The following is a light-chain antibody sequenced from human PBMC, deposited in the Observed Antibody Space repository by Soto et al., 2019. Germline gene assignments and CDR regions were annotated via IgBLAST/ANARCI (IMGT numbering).Light chain of an antibody. Sequence: DIHVTQSPASLSASLGDRVTFPXRASQSFSTSFAWYQQQPGXPPKXXXDRXSSLLRGGPSRLSGSGSGTEFTLTISSLQPDDFANYYCQQYSTSSRTFGQGTKVDIK. CDR2: RXS. CDR1: QSFSTS. J-gene: IGKJ1*01. V-gene: IGKV1-5*03. CDR3: QQYSTSSRT.